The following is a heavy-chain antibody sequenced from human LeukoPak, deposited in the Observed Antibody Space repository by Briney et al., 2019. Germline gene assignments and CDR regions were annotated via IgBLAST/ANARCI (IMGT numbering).Heavy chain of an antibody. J-gene: IGHJ4*02. Sequence: SETLSLTCTVSGGSISSYYWSWIRQPPGKGLEWIGYIYYSGSTNYNPSLKSRVTISVDTSKNQFSLKLTSVTAADTAVYYCARYDVWGSYRAFDYWGQGTLVTVSS. CDR2: IYYSGST. V-gene: IGHV4-59*08. D-gene: IGHD3-16*02. CDR3: ARYDVWGSYRAFDY. CDR1: GGSISSYY.